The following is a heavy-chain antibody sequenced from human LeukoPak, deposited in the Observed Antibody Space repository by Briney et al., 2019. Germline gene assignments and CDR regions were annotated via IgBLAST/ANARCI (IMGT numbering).Heavy chain of an antibody. V-gene: IGHV3-23*01. J-gene: IGHJ4*02. CDR1: GLTFSNCV. CDR3: AGGYSDLDFFDS. Sequence: PGGSLRLSCTTSGLTFSNCVMTWLRQSPGKGLEWVSSISPSGGSTFYADSVKDRFTISRDNSKNTLYLQMSSLGAEDTAAYYCAGGYSDLDFFDSWGQGTLVTVSS. CDR2: ISPSGGST. D-gene: IGHD5-12*01.